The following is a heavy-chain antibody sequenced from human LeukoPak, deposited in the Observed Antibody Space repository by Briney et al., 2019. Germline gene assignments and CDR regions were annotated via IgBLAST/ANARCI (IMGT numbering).Heavy chain of an antibody. V-gene: IGHV1-2*02. D-gene: IGHD3-3*01. Sequence: ASVKVSCKASGYTFTGCYMHWVRQAPGQGLEWMGWINPNSGGTNYAQKFQGRVTMTRDTSISTAYMELSRLRSDDMAVYYCARDTISWFDPWGQGTLVTVSS. CDR3: ARDTISWFDP. CDR2: INPNSGGT. CDR1: GYTFTGCY. J-gene: IGHJ5*02.